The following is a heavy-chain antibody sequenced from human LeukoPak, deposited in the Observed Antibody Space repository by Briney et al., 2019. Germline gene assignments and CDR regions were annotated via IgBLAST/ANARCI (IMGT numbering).Heavy chain of an antibody. J-gene: IGHJ4*02. CDR2: ISSSSSSI. D-gene: IGHD3-10*01. CDR1: GFTFSSYS. CDR3: ARDLVREVPRSGQWFGGWGYYFDY. V-gene: IGHV3-21*01. Sequence: GGSLRLSCAASGFTFSSYSMNWVRQAPGKGLEWVSSISSSSSSIYSADSVKGRFTISRDNAKNSLYLQMNSLRAEDTAVYYCARDLVREVPRSGQWFGGWGYYFDYWGQGTLVTVSS.